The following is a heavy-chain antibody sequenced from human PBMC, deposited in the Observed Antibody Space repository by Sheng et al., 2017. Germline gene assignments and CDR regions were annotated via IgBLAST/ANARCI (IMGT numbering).Heavy chain of an antibody. J-gene: IGHJ4*02. CDR1: GYSISSGYY. Sequence: QVQLQESGPGLVKPSETLSLTCAVSGYSISSGYYWGWIRQPPGKGLEWIGSIYHSGSTYYNPSLKSRVTISVDTSKNQFSPKLSSVTAADTAVYYCARVGGVGATTRYFDYWGQGTLVTVSS. CDR3: ARVGGVGATTRYFDY. CDR2: IYHSGST. D-gene: IGHD1-26*01. V-gene: IGHV4-38-2*01.